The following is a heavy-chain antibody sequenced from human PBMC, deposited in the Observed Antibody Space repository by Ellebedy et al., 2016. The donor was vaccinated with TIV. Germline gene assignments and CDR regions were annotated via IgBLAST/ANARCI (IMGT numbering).Heavy chain of an antibody. CDR3: ARHGEYALDY. Sequence: SETLSLTCTVSGGSISSRNYWSWVRKPPGKGLEWIGEIFHTGDTAYNPSLRGRVTLSVDKSNNQFSLKLTSVTAPDTAVYYCARHGEYALDYWGHGILVTVSS. CDR1: GGSISSRNY. J-gene: IGHJ4*01. CDR2: IFHTGDT. V-gene: IGHV4-4*02. D-gene: IGHD4-17*01.